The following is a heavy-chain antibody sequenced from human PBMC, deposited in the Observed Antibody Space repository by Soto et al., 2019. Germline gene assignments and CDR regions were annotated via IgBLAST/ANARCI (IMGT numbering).Heavy chain of an antibody. CDR1: GFTFSSYG. CDR2: ISYDGSNK. V-gene: IGHV3-30*18. CDR3: AKDHEADYYYYGMDV. Sequence: GGSLRLSCAAPGFTFSSYGMHWVRQAPDKGLEWVAVISYDGSNKYYADSVKGRFTISRDNSKNTLYLQMNSLRAEDTAVYYCAKDHEADYYYYGMDVWGQGTTVTVSS. J-gene: IGHJ6*02.